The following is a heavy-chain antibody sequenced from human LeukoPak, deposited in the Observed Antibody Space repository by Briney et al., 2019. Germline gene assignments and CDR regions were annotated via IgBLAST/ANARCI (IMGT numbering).Heavy chain of an antibody. Sequence: SETLSLTCSVSGYSIRSGYYWAWIRQSPGKGLEWLGSIYQSGSTYDNPSLKGRVTMSVDTSRNQFSLNMRHVTAADTAVYYCARSEINDYNRYWGQGITVIVSS. CDR3: ARSEINDYNRY. J-gene: IGHJ4*02. D-gene: IGHD3-10*01. CDR2: IYQSGST. CDR1: GYSIRSGYY. V-gene: IGHV4-38-2*01.